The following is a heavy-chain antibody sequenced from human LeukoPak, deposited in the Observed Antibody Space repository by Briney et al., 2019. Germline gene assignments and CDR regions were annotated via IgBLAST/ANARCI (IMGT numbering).Heavy chain of an antibody. Sequence: MHSQTLSLTTVATGGSISYYYWSWIRQPPGKQLQWIGHISHSGTTNRNPSLKRRVTTSVDTSTNQFSLTLSSVTAADTALYYCARVGTYYYETSASYIPDWPFDLWGRGTLVTVSS. CDR1: GGSISYYY. D-gene: IGHD3-22*01. V-gene: IGHV4-59*12. CDR3: ARVGTYYYETSASYIPDWPFDL. J-gene: IGHJ2*01. CDR2: ISHSGTT.